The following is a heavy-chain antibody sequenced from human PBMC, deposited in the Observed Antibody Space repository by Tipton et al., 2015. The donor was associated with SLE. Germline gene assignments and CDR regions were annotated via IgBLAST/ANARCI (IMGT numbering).Heavy chain of an antibody. V-gene: IGHV3-30*02. J-gene: IGHJ4*02. CDR1: GFTFSSYG. CDR2: IRYVGTNT. D-gene: IGHD1-1*01. Sequence: SLRLSCAASGFTFSSYGMHWVRQAPGKGLEWVAFIRYVGTNTLYADSVKGRFTISRDNSKNMLYLEMSSLRAEDTAIYYCARGSEYNLYWGQGTLVTVSS. CDR3: ARGSEYNLY.